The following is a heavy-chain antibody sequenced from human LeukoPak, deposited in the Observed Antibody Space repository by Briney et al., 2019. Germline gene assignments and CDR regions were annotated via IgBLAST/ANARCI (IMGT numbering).Heavy chain of an antibody. CDR3: ARDPVGATFVDY. CDR2: IYYSGST. Sequence: SETLSLTCTVSGGSFSSGSYYWSWIRQPPGKGLEWIGYIYYSGSTNYNPSLKSRVTISVDTSKNQFSLKLSSVTAADTAVYYCARDPVGATFVDYWGQGTLVTVSS. V-gene: IGHV4-61*01. J-gene: IGHJ4*02. CDR1: GGSFSSGSYY. D-gene: IGHD1-26*01.